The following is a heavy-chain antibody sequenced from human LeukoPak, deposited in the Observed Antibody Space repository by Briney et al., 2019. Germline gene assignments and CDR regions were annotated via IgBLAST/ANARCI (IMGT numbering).Heavy chain of an antibody. D-gene: IGHD3-22*01. Sequence: RLVPLSLTRTIFGDSVSRSGSYWGWIRQPPGQGRGWIGTIYYSGRTYYSPSLKSRVTLSVDMSNAQFSLTLSSVTAADTALYSGARRRYYDSGGYLEWGQGTLVTVSS. CDR3: ARRRYYDSGGYLE. J-gene: IGHJ1*01. V-gene: IGHV4-39*01. CDR2: IYYSGRT. CDR1: GDSVSRSGSY.